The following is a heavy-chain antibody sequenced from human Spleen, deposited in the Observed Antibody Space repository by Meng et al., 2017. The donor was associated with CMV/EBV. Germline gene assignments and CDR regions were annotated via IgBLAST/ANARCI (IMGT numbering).Heavy chain of an antibody. J-gene: IGHJ6*02. CDR1: GFTVSSNY. V-gene: IGHV3-66*02. D-gene: IGHD1-26*01. Sequence: GESLKISCAASGFTVSSNYMSWVRQAPGKGLEWVSVIYSGGSTYYADSVKGRFTISRDNSKNTLYLQMNSLRAEDTAVYYCARDGRQQSMAAKTYYYYGMDVWGQGTTVTVS. CDR3: ARDGRQQSMAAKTYYYYGMDV. CDR2: IYSGGST.